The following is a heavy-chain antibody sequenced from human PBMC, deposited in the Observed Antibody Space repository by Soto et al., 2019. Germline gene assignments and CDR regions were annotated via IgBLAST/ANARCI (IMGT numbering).Heavy chain of an antibody. J-gene: IGHJ5*02. D-gene: IGHD1-1*01. V-gene: IGHV1-46*01. CDR2: INPSGGST. CDR3: ARGVPLHTGWFDP. CDR1: GYTFTSYY. Sequence: ASVKVSCKASGYTFTSYYMHWVRQAPGQGLEWMGIINPSGGSTSYAQKFQGRVTMTRDKSTSTAYMELSSLRSEDTAVYYCARGVPLHTGWFDPWGQGTLVTVSS.